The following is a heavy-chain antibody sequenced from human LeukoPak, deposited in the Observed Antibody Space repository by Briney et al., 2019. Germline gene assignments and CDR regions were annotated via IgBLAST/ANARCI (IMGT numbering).Heavy chain of an antibody. V-gene: IGHV3-53*01. CDR1: GFTFSSYA. Sequence: GGSLRLSCAASGFTFSSYAMSWVRQAPGKGLEWVSVIYSSGSTYYADSVKGRFTISRDISKNSLYLQMTSLRAEDTAVYYCARDLGYYASSANWGQGTLVTVSS. CDR2: IYSSGST. J-gene: IGHJ4*02. D-gene: IGHD3-22*01. CDR3: ARDLGYYASSAN.